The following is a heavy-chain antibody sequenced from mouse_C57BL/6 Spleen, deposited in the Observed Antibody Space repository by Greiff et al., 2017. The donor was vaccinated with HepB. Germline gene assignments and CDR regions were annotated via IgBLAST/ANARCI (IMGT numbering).Heavy chain of an antibody. D-gene: IGHD2-4*01. Sequence: QVQLKESGAELVRPGTSVKVSCKASGYAFTNYLIEWVKQRPGQGLEWIGVINPGSGGTNYNEKFKGKATLTADKSSSTAYMQLSSLTSEDSAVYFCAREEGDYDGTWFAYWGQGTLVTVSA. J-gene: IGHJ3*01. CDR3: AREEGDYDGTWFAY. CDR1: GYAFTNYL. V-gene: IGHV1-54*01. CDR2: INPGSGGT.